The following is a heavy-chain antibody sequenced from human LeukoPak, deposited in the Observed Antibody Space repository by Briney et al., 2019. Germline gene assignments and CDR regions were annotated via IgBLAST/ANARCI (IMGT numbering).Heavy chain of an antibody. Sequence: PGRSLRLSCTTSGFTLGDYAMSWFRQAPRKGLEWVGFIRSKAFGGTTEFAASVKGRFTISTDDSKNIAYLQMNSLKTEDTAVYYCARTKERWLQLASWDYWGQGTLVTVSS. V-gene: IGHV3-49*03. CDR3: ARTKERWLQLASWDY. D-gene: IGHD5-24*01. CDR2: IRSKAFGGTT. CDR1: GFTLGDYA. J-gene: IGHJ4*02.